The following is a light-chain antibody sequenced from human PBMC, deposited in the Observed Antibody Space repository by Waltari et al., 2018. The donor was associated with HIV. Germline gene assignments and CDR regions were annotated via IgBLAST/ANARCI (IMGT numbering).Light chain of an antibody. J-gene: IGLJ2*01. CDR3: SSYGGNNNLL. CDR2: DVT. V-gene: IGLV2-8*01. Sequence: QSALTQPPSASGSPGQSVTISCTGTSSDIGASIYVSWYQQHPGKAPKLMIYDVTQRPSGVPDLFSASRSGNTASLTVSGLQPEDEADYYCSSYGGNNNLLFGGGTKLTVL. CDR1: SSDIGASIY.